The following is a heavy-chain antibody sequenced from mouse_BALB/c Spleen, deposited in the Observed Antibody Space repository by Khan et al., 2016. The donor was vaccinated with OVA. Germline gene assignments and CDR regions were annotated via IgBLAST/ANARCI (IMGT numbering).Heavy chain of an antibody. D-gene: IGHD2-3*01. Sequence: VRLQQSGAELVRPGALVKLSCKGSGFNIKDYYMQWVKQRPEQGLEWIGWIDPENGNSIYDPKFQGKASITADTSSHTAYLQLSSLTSEDTAVYYCSRSILLDFDYWGQGTTLTVSS. CDR2: IDPENGNS. J-gene: IGHJ2*01. V-gene: IGHV14-1*02. CDR1: GFNIKDYY. CDR3: SRSILLDFDY.